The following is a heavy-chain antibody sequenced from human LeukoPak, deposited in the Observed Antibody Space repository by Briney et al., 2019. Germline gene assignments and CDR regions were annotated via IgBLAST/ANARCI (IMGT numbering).Heavy chain of an antibody. CDR1: GFTFGDYA. J-gene: IGHJ3*02. CDR2: IRSKVYGGTT. CDR3: TRDPYYFDSSGYYHHAFDI. D-gene: IGHD3-22*01. Sequence: GGSLRLFCTASGFTFGDYAMSWVRQAPGKGLECIGFIRSKVYGGTTEYAASVKGRFTISRDDSKSIAYLQMNSLKTEDTAVYYCTRDPYYFDSSGYYHHAFDIWGQGTMVAVSS. V-gene: IGHV3-49*04.